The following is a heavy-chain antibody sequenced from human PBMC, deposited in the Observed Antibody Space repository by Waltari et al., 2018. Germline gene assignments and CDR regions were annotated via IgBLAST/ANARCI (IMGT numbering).Heavy chain of an antibody. CDR3: ATVRGNYSAFDI. CDR2: FDPEDCEP. V-gene: IGHV1-24*01. J-gene: IGHJ3*02. CDR1: GYTLTELS. Sequence: QVQLVQSGAEVKKPGASVKVSCKVSGYTLTELSMHWVRRAPGKGLEWMGGFDPEDCEPIYAQKFQGRVTMAEYSSTDTAYMELSSLRSEDTAVYYCATVRGNYSAFDIWGQGTMVTVSS. D-gene: IGHD1-7*01.